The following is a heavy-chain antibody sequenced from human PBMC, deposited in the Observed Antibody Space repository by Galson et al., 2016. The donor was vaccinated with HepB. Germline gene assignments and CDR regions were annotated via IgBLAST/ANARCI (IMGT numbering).Heavy chain of an antibody. CDR2: ISGDGGIT. CDR3: ARNASSWSFFDY. D-gene: IGHD6-13*01. J-gene: IGHJ4*02. V-gene: IGHV3-23*01. CDR1: GFTFRYSA. Sequence: SLRLSCAASGFTFRYSAMNWVRQAPGTGLDWVSSISGDGGITYFADSVKGRVTISRDNSQNTLYLQMNSQRAEDAAVYYCARNASSWSFFDYWGQGSAVLVSS.